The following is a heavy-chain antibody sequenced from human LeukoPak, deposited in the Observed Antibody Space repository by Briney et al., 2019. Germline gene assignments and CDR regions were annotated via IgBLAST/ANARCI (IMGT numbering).Heavy chain of an antibody. CDR3: VRDRAPWVGALGGAKGMDV. J-gene: IGHJ6*04. CDR1: GFTFNSYT. CDR2: ISYEGSVT. V-gene: IGHV3-30*04. Sequence: GGSLRLSCAASGFTFNSYTIHWVRQAPGKGLEWAAVISYEGSVTYYADSVKGRFTVSRDNFKNTLNLEMNSLRVEDTAVYYCVRDRAPWVGALGGAKGMDVWGEGTTVTVSS. D-gene: IGHD3-10*01.